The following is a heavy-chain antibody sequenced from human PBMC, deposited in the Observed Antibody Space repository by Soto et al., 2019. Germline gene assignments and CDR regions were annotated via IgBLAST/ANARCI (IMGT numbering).Heavy chain of an antibody. V-gene: IGHV3-30-3*01. CDR1: GFTFSTHA. CDR2: VSFDGSNK. J-gene: IGHJ5*02. D-gene: IGHD6-13*01. Sequence: QVQLVESGGGVVQPGRSLRLSCAASGFTFSTHAMHWVRQAPGKGLECVAIVSFDGSNKYYADSVKGRFTISRDTSKNTLYLQMSGLTPEDTAFYYCARDQSGITTAGGGRIDRWGQGTLVTVSS. CDR3: ARDQSGITTAGGGRIDR.